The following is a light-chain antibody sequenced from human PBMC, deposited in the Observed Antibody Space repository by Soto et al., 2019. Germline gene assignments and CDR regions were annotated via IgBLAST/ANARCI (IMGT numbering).Light chain of an antibody. CDR2: TDN. J-gene: IGLJ1*01. CDR1: SSNIGSNA. V-gene: IGLV1-44*01. Sequence: QSVLTQPPSASGTPGQRVTISCSGSSSNIGSNAVNWYQQFPGTAPKLLISTDNQRPSGVPDRFSGSKSGTSASLAISGLQSEDEADYFCAAWDGSLNANVFGTGTKLTVL. CDR3: AAWDGSLNANV.